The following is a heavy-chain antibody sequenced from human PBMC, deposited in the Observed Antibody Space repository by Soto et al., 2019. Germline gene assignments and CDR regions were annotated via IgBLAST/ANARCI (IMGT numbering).Heavy chain of an antibody. Sequence: QLQLQESGPGLVKPSETLSLTCTVSGGSISSSSYYWGWIRQPPGKGLEWIGSIYYSGSTYYNPSLKSRATISVDTSKNQFSLKLSSVTAADTAVYYCARNGYSSSWRYYGMDVWGQGTTVTVSS. CDR1: GGSISSSSYY. CDR3: ARNGYSSSWRYYGMDV. J-gene: IGHJ6*02. CDR2: IYYSGST. D-gene: IGHD6-13*01. V-gene: IGHV4-39*01.